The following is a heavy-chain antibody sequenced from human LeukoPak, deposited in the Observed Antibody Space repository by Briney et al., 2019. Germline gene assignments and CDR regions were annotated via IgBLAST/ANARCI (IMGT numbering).Heavy chain of an antibody. Sequence: GESLKISCKGSGYSFTSYWIGWVRRMPGKGLEWMGIIYPGDSDTRYSPSFQGQVTISADKSISTAYLQWSSLKASDTAMYYCARSPLGYCSGNSCSYFEYWGQGTLVTVSS. CDR3: ARSPLGYCSGNSCSYFEY. D-gene: IGHD2-15*01. V-gene: IGHV5-51*01. CDR2: IYPGDSDT. J-gene: IGHJ4*02. CDR1: GYSFTSYW.